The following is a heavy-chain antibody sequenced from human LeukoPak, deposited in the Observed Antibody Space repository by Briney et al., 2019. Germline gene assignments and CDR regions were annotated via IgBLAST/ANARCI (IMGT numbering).Heavy chain of an antibody. D-gene: IGHD6-19*01. J-gene: IGHJ4*02. CDR1: GGSISSSSYS. CDR3: ARAYSSGWSRYFDY. V-gene: IGHV4-61*05. Sequence: SETLSLTCTVSGGSISSSSYSWGWIRQPPGKGLEWIGRIYTSGSTNYNPSLKSRVTMSVDTSKNQFSLKLSSVTAADTAVYYCARAYSSGWSRYFDYWGQGTLVTVSS. CDR2: IYTSGST.